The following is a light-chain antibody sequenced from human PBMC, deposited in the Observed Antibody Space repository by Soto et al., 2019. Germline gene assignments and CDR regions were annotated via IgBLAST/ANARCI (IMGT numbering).Light chain of an antibody. CDR3: QQLNSYPLT. Sequence: DIQITQSPSSLSASVGDRVTITCRASQSISIYVNWYQQKPGEAPILLIYAGSTLQSGVPSRFSGSGSGTDFTLTISSLQPEDFATYYCQQLNSYPLTFGGGTKV. CDR1: QSISIY. V-gene: IGKV1-39*01. CDR2: AGS. J-gene: IGKJ4*01.